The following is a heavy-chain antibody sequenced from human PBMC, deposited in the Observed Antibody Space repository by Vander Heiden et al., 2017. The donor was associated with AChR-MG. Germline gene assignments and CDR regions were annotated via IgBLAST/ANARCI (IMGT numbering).Heavy chain of an antibody. J-gene: IGHJ5*02. Sequence: EVQLVASGGGLVQPGGSPRLSCAASGFTFSSYDMHGVRQATGKGLEWVSAIGTAGDTYYPGSVKGRFTISRENAKNSLYLQMNSLRAGDTAVYYCARGYYYDSSGSNRGNWFDPWGQGTLVTDSS. D-gene: IGHD3-22*01. CDR1: GFTFSSYD. V-gene: IGHV3-13*01. CDR3: ARGYYYDSSGSNRGNWFDP. CDR2: IGTAGDT.